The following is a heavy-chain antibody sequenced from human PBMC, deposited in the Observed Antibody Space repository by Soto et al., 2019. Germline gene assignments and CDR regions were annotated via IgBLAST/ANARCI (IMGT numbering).Heavy chain of an antibody. J-gene: IGHJ4*02. CDR1: GYTFTSYA. V-gene: IGHV1-3*01. CDR3: ARKVSSGWYVDY. D-gene: IGHD6-19*01. CDR2: INAGNGNT. Sequence: ASVKVSCKASGYTFTSYAMHWVRQAPGQRPEWMGWINAGNGNTKYSQKFQGRVTITRDTSASTAYMELSSLRSEDTAVYYCARKVSSGWYVDYWGQGTLVTVSS.